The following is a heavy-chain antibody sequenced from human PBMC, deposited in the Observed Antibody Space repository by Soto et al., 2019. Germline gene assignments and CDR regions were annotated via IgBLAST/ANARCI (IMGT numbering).Heavy chain of an antibody. J-gene: IGHJ5*01. V-gene: IGHV1-18*04. CDR1: GYTFTNYD. D-gene: IGHD3-10*02. CDR2: ITPYNGNA. CDR3: ARVVPGAVPWFDS. Sequence: GASVKVSCKTSGYTFTNYDVTWVRQAPGRGLEWVGWITPYNGNAHYAPHLQGRITLATDTSTNTAYLDLTNLISDDTAMYYCARVVPGAVPWFDSWGQGTPVTVSS.